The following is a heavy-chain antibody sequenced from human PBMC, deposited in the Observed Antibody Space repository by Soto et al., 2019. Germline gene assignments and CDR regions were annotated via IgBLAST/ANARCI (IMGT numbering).Heavy chain of an antibody. CDR1: GGSISSDSDY. D-gene: IGHD6-19*01. CDR3: ARVHVMVVAGSTFDY. Sequence: PSETLYLTCTVSGGSISSDSDYWGWIRQPPGKGPEWIASIYYGGTTFYNPSLKSRITISVDTSNNQFSLKLTSVTAADTAVYYCARVHVMVVAGSTFDYWGHGTLVTVSS. V-gene: IGHV4-39*07. J-gene: IGHJ4*01. CDR2: IYYGGTT.